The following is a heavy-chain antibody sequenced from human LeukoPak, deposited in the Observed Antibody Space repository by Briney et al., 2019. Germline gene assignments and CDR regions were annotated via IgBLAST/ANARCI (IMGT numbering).Heavy chain of an antibody. CDR1: GFTFSNAW. CDR2: IKSKTNGGTI. CDR3: TTGWEPMSVAFDN. Sequence: GGSLRLFCTTSGFTFSNAWMSWVRQAPGKGLQWVGHIKSKTNGGTIDYAAPVKGRFTISRDDSKNTLYLQMNNLETDDTAVYYCTTGWEPMSVAFDNWGQGTLVTVSS. J-gene: IGHJ4*02. D-gene: IGHD6-19*01. V-gene: IGHV3-15*01.